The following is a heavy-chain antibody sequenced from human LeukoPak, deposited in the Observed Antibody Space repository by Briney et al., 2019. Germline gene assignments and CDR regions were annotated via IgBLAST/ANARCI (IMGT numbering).Heavy chain of an antibody. CDR2: IYYSGST. D-gene: IGHD6-19*01. Sequence: SETLSLTCTVSGGSISSSSYYWGWIRQPPGKGLEWIGSIYYSGSTYYNPSLKSRVTISVDTSKNQFSLKLSSVTAADTAVYYCARASSGWRYYYYYMDVWGKGTTVTVSS. V-gene: IGHV4-39*07. J-gene: IGHJ6*03. CDR1: GGSISSSSYY. CDR3: ARASSGWRYYYYYMDV.